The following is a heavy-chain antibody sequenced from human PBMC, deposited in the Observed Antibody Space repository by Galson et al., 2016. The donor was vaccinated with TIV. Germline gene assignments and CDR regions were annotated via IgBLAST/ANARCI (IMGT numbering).Heavy chain of an antibody. V-gene: IGHV3-30*18. CDR1: GFSFSSYG. CDR3: AKDPRIYGDYLLAYFGY. J-gene: IGHJ4*02. Sequence: SLRLSCAASGFSFSSYGMHWVRQAPGKGLEWVAVILYDGTNKYYADSVKGRFTISRDNSKNTLSLQMNSLGTEDTAVYYCAKDPRIYGDYLLAYFGYWGQGTLVTVSS. CDR2: ILYDGTNK. D-gene: IGHD4-17*01.